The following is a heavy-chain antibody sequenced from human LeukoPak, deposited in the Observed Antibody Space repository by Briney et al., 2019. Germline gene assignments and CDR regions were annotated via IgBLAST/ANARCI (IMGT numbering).Heavy chain of an antibody. CDR1: GGSISSSSYY. J-gene: IGHJ3*02. V-gene: IGHV4-39*07. Sequence: PSETLSLTCTVPGGSISSSSYYWGWIRQPPGKGLEWIGSIYYSGSTYYNPSLKSRVTISVDTSKNQFSLKLSSVTAADTAVYYCAISISGAFDIWGQGTMVTVSS. D-gene: IGHD2-21*01. CDR3: AISISGAFDI. CDR2: IYYSGST.